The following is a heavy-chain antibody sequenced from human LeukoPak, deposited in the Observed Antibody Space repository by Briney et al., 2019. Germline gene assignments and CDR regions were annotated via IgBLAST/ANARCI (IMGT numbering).Heavy chain of an antibody. D-gene: IGHD1-26*01. CDR3: ARGYSGSYYAVAFDI. Sequence: PSETLSLTCTVSGGSLSSHYWSWIRQPAGKGLEWIGRIYTSGSTNHNPSLKSRVSMSVDTSKNQCSLNLSSVTAADTAVYYCARGYSGSYYAVAFDIWGQGTVVTVSS. V-gene: IGHV4-4*07. J-gene: IGHJ3*02. CDR1: GGSLSSHY. CDR2: IYTSGST.